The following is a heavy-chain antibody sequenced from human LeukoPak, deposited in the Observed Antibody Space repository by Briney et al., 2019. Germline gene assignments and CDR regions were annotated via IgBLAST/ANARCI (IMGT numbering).Heavy chain of an antibody. CDR3: ARGVTPDY. CDR2: IYHSGST. V-gene: IGHV4-30-2*01. D-gene: IGHD5-18*01. Sequence: PSQTLSLTCAVSGGSISSGGYSWSWIRQPPGKGLEWIGYIYHSGSTYYNPSLKSRVTISVDRSKNQFSLKLSSVTAADTAVYYCARGVTPDYWGQGTLVTVSS. CDR1: GGSISSGGYS. J-gene: IGHJ4*02.